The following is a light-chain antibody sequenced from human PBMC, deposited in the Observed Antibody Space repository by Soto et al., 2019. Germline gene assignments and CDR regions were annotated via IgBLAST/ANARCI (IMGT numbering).Light chain of an antibody. J-gene: IGKJ1*01. Sequence: DIQMTQSPSTLSASVGDRVTITCRASQSVSAWLAWYQQKPGKAPKFLMYDVSTLESGVPLRFSGSGSGTEFTLTINSLQPDDFATYYCQQYYSYPWTFGQGTKVDIK. CDR3: QQYYSYPWT. CDR2: DVS. CDR1: QSVSAW. V-gene: IGKV1-5*01.